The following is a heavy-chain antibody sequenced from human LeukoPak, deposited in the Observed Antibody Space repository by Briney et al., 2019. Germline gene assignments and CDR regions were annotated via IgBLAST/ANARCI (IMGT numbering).Heavy chain of an antibody. Sequence: PSETLSLTCTVSGGSISSYYWSWIRQPPGKGLEWIGYIYYSGSTNYNPSLKSRVTMSVDTSKNQFSLKLSSVTAADTAVYYCAKRVGGGSIVTTKQYYYYYYYMDVWGKGTTVTVSS. V-gene: IGHV4-59*01. J-gene: IGHJ6*03. D-gene: IGHD6-6*01. CDR3: AKRVGGGSIVTTKQYYYYYYYMDV. CDR2: IYYSGST. CDR1: GGSISSYY.